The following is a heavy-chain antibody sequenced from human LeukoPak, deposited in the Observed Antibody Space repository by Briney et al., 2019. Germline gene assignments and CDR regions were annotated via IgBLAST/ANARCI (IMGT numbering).Heavy chain of an antibody. Sequence: TSETLSLTSTVSGGSVSSGSYYWSWIRQPPGKGLEWIGYIYYSGSTNYNPSLKSRVTISVDTSKNQFSLKLSSVTAADTAVYYCARDRRCGSTSCLYYYYGMDVWGKGTTVTVSS. V-gene: IGHV4-61*01. CDR2: IYYSGST. J-gene: IGHJ6*04. D-gene: IGHD2-2*01. CDR1: GGSVSSGSYY. CDR3: ARDRRCGSTSCLYYYYGMDV.